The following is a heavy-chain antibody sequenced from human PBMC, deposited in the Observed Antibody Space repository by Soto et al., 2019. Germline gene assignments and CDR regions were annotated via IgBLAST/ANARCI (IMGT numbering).Heavy chain of an antibody. D-gene: IGHD4-17*01. Sequence: QVQLQESGPGLVKPSETLSLTCTVSGGSISTYYWSWIRQPPGKGLEWIGWIYYSGSASSKPFLNSRVTMPIDTSKNQFALKLTSVTATDTAMYFCARHIYGDHDYFDSWGQGTLVTVSS. CDR3: ARHIYGDHDYFDS. CDR1: GGSISTYY. V-gene: IGHV4-59*08. CDR2: IYYSGSA. J-gene: IGHJ4*02.